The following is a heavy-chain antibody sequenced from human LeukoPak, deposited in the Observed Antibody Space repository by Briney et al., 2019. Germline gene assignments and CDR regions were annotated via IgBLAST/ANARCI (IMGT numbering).Heavy chain of an antibody. CDR3: AKGGDSSGYYPNYFDY. Sequence: GGSLRLSCAASGFTFSSYGMHWVRQAPGKGLEWVAVISYDGSNKYYADSVKGRFTISRGNSKNTLYLQMNSLRAEDTAVYYCAKGGDSSGYYPNYFDYWGQGTLVTVSS. D-gene: IGHD3-22*01. V-gene: IGHV3-30*18. CDR2: ISYDGSNK. CDR1: GFTFSSYG. J-gene: IGHJ4*02.